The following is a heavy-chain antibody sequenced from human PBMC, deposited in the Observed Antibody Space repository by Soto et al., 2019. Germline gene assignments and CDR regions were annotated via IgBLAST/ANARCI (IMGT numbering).Heavy chain of an antibody. J-gene: IGHJ5*02. V-gene: IGHV1-18*01. Sequence: ASVKVSCKASGYTFTSYGISWVRQAPGQGLEWMGWISTYNGDTNYAQTFQGRVTITRDTSASTAYMELSSLRSEDTAVYYCARGFPLWFDPWGQGTLVTVSS. CDR2: ISTYNGDT. D-gene: IGHD3-3*01. CDR1: GYTFTSYG. CDR3: ARGFPLWFDP.